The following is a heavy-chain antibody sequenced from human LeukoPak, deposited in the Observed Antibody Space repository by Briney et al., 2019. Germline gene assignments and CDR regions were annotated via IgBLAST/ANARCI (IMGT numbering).Heavy chain of an antibody. CDR1: GFTFSHSA. D-gene: IGHD1-1*01. Sequence: PGGSQRLSCAASGFTFSHSAMSWVRQAPGKGLEWVSAITGSGDNTFYADSVKGRFTISRDNSKNTLYLQMNSLRAEDTAVYYCARNRDNGDYYCYMDVWGKGNTVTVSS. J-gene: IGHJ6*03. CDR2: ITGSGDNT. CDR3: ARNRDNGDYYCYMDV. V-gene: IGHV3-23*01.